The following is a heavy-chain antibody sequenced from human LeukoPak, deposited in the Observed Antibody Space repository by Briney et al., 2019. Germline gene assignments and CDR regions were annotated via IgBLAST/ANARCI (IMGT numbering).Heavy chain of an antibody. V-gene: IGHV3-64*01. D-gene: IGHD1-26*01. Sequence: PGGSLRLSCAASRFTFSSYAMHWVRQAPGKGLEYVSTISSNGGSTYYANSVKGRFTISRDNSKNTLYLQMGRLRAEDMTVYYCASVRSFGAAEFDLWGQGTLVTVSS. J-gene: IGHJ5*02. CDR1: RFTFSSYA. CDR3: ASVRSFGAAEFDL. CDR2: ISSNGGST.